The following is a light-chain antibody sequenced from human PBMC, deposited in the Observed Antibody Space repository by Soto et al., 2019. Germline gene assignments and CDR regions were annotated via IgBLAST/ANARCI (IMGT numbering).Light chain of an antibody. J-gene: IGKJ4*01. CDR3: QQYGSSPLT. CDR2: GAS. CDR1: QSVSSSY. Sequence: EIALTQSPGTLSLCPGERATLSCRASQSVSSSYLAWYQQKPGQAPRLLIYGASSRATGIPDRFSDSGSGTDFTLTISRLEPEDFAVYYCQQYGSSPLTFGGGTKVDIK. V-gene: IGKV3-20*01.